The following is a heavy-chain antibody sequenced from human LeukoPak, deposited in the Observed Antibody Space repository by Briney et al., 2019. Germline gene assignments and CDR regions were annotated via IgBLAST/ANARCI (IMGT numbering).Heavy chain of an antibody. Sequence: PSETLSLTCAVYGGSFSGYYWSWIRQPPGKGLEWIGEINHSGSTNYNPSLKSRVTKSVDTSKNQFSLKLSSVTAADTAVYYCARHRWGSFDYWGQGTLVTVSS. V-gene: IGHV4-34*01. CDR3: ARHRWGSFDY. CDR1: GGSFSGYY. CDR2: INHSGST. D-gene: IGHD7-27*01. J-gene: IGHJ4*02.